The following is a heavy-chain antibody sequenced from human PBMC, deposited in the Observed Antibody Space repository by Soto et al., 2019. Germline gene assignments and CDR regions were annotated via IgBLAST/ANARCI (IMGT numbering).Heavy chain of an antibody. Sequence: QVQLVQSGAEVKKPGASVKVSCKASGYTFTGYYMHWVRQAPGQGLEWMGWINPNSGGTNYAQKFQGRVTMTSDTSISTAYMELSRLRSDDTAVYYCARVNSSSVLAVGSFDYWGQGTLVTVSS. D-gene: IGHD6-13*01. J-gene: IGHJ4*02. CDR3: ARVNSSSVLAVGSFDY. CDR1: GYTFTGYY. V-gene: IGHV1-2*02. CDR2: INPNSGGT.